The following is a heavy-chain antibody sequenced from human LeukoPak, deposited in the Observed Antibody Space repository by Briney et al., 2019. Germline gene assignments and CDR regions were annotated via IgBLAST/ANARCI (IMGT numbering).Heavy chain of an antibody. CDR1: GFTFSSYG. J-gene: IGHJ4*02. Sequence: PGRSLRLSCAASGFTFSSYGMHWVRQAPGKGLEXXXVISYDGSNKYYADSVKGRFTISRDNSKNTLYLQMNSLRAEDTAVYYCAKDSPVAGPFDYWGQGTLVTVSS. D-gene: IGHD6-19*01. V-gene: IGHV3-30*18. CDR3: AKDSPVAGPFDY. CDR2: ISYDGSNK.